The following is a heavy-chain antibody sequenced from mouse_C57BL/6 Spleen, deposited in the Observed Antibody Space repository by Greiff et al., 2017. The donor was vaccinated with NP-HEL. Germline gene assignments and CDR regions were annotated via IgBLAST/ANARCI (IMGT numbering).Heavy chain of an antibody. J-gene: IGHJ3*01. V-gene: IGHV1-18*01. CDR2: INPNNGGT. Sequence: VQLKESGPELVKPGASVKIPCKASGYTFTDYNMDWVKQSHGKSLEWIGDINPNNGGTIYNQKFKGKATLTVDKSSSTAYMELRSLTSEDTAVYYCARGRTGKFAYWGQGTLVTVSA. CDR3: ARGRTGKFAY. D-gene: IGHD4-1*01. CDR1: GYTFTDYN.